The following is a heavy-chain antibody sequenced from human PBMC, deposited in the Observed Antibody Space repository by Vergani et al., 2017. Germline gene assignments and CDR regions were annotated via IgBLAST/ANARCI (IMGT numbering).Heavy chain of an antibody. CDR3: AAPGPNFWSGYYALDT. Sequence: QLQLQESGPGLVKPSQTLSLTCTVSGGSMESGGYYWTWIRQVPGKGLEWIGHVFYSGDTDYNPSLKSRVTISLETSKSQFTLKLGSVTAADTAVYYCAAPGPNFWSGYYALDTWGQGTMVTVSS. D-gene: IGHD3-3*01. J-gene: IGHJ3*02. CDR2: VFYSGDT. V-gene: IGHV4-31*03. CDR1: GGSMESGGYY.